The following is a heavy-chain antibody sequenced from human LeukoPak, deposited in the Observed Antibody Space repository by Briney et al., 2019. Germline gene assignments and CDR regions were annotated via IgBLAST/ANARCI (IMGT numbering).Heavy chain of an antibody. J-gene: IGHJ4*02. Sequence: PGGSLRLSCVDSGFSFRSYWMSWVRQAPGKGLEWVGRIKIKTDGGTTDYAAPVKGRFTISRDDSKNTLYLQMNSLKTEDTAVYYCTTEVMRPEYFSDYDYWGQGTLVTVSS. CDR1: GFSFRSYW. V-gene: IGHV3-15*01. CDR2: IKIKTDGGTT. CDR3: TTEVMRPEYFSDYDY. D-gene: IGHD3-16*01.